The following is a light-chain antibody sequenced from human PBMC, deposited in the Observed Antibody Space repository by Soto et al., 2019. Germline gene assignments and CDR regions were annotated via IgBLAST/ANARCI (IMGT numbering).Light chain of an antibody. CDR1: QSLFYSSDNKSY. Sequence: VAMTHSPDSLAVSVGERATIDCKSIQSLFYSSDNKSYLAWYQQKPGQPPKLLIYWTSTRESGVPDRFSGSGSGTDFSLTINSLQTADVAVYYCKQSYSHHTTFSGGTKVDIK. J-gene: IGKJ4*01. CDR3: KQSYSHHTT. V-gene: IGKV4-1*01. CDR2: WTS.